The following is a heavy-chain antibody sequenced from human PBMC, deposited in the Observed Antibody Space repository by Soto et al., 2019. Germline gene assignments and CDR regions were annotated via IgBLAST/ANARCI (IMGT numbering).Heavy chain of an antibody. V-gene: IGHV1-8*01. J-gene: IGHJ3*02. Sequence: QVQLVQSGAEVKKPGASVKVSCKASGYTFTSYDINWVRQATGQGLEWMGWMNPNSGNTGYAQKFQGRATMTRNTSISTAYMELSSLRSEDTAVYYCARGLSYISSWLDAFDSWGQGTMVTVSS. CDR1: GYTFTSYD. CDR2: MNPNSGNT. CDR3: ARGLSYISSWLDAFDS. D-gene: IGHD6-13*01.